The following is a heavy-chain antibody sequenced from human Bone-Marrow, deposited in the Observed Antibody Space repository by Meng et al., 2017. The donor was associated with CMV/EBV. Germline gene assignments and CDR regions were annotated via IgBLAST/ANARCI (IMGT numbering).Heavy chain of an antibody. J-gene: IGHJ4*02. CDR1: GFTFDDYA. CDR2: INWNGAST. CDR3: ARGHYYDFWSGYYTGYYFDY. D-gene: IGHD3-3*01. V-gene: IGHV3-9*01. Sequence: GGSLRLSCAASGFTFDDYAMHWVRQVPGKGLEWVSSINWNGASTGYADSVKGRFTISRDNSKNTLYLQMNSLRSEDTAVYYCARGHYYDFWSGYYTGYYFDYWGQGTLVTVSS.